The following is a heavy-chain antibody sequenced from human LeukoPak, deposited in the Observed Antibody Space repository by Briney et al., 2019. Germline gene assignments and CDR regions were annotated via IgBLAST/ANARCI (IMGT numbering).Heavy chain of an antibody. Sequence: PGGSLRLSCAASGFTFDDYAMHWVRQAPGKGQEWVSGISWNSGSIGYADSVKGRFTISRDNAKNSLYLQMNSLRAEDTALYYCAKDFDYYGSGSYSYWGQGTLVTVSS. CDR3: AKDFDYYGSGSYSY. D-gene: IGHD3-10*01. J-gene: IGHJ4*02. CDR1: GFTFDDYA. CDR2: ISWNSGSI. V-gene: IGHV3-9*01.